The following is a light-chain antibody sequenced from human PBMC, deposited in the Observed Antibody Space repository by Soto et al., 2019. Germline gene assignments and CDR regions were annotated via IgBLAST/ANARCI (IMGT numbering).Light chain of an antibody. CDR3: QHRHSYPIT. CDR1: QGISSY. CDR2: TAS. Sequence: DIQLTQSPSFVSASVGDRVTITCRASQGISSYLAWYQQKPGKAPKLLIHTASTLQSGVPSRFSGSGSGTEFTLTISSLQPEDFATYYCQHRHSYPITFGQGTRLEIK. V-gene: IGKV1-9*01. J-gene: IGKJ5*01.